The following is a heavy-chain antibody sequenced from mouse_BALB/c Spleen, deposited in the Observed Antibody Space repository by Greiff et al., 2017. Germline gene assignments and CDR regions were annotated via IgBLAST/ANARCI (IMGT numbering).Heavy chain of an antibody. D-gene: IGHD2-2*01. J-gene: IGHJ2*01. V-gene: IGHV1-31*01. Sequence: VQLQQSGPELVKPGASVKISCKASGYSFTGYYMHWVKQSHVKSLEWIGRINPYNGATSYNQNFKDKASLTVDKSSSTAYMELHSLTSEDSAVYYCARGLRRGQGYWGQGTTLTVSS. CDR3: ARGLRRGQGY. CDR2: INPYNGAT. CDR1: GYSFTGYY.